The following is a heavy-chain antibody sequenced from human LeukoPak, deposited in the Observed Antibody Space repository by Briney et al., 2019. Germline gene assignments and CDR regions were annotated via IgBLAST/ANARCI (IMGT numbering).Heavy chain of an antibody. CDR3: ARAVAPSYYDSSGYYLTNFDY. D-gene: IGHD3-22*01. CDR2: INPSGGST. Sequence: ASVKVSCKASGYTFTSYYMHWVRQAPGQGLEWMGIINPSGGSTSYAQKFQGRVTMTRDTSTSTVYMELSSLRSEDTAVYYCARAVAPSYYDSSGYYLTNFDYWGQGTLVTVSS. CDR1: GYTFTSYY. J-gene: IGHJ4*02. V-gene: IGHV1-46*01.